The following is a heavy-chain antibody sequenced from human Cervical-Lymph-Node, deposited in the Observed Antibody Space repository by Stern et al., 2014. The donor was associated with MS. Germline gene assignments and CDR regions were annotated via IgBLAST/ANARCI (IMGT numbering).Heavy chain of an antibody. V-gene: IGHV4-61*02. CDR1: GGSISSGSHY. CDR3: AREWIYEVSWFDS. D-gene: IGHD5/OR15-5a*01. J-gene: IGHJ5*01. Sequence: QLQLQESGPGLVKPSQTLSLTCTVSGGSISSGSHYWSWIRQPAGKGLEWVGRIYSTGRVDYTPSLKVRVTMSVDTSKDQFSLELRSVTAADTAMYYCAREWIYEVSWFDSWGQGSLVIVSS. CDR2: IYSTGRV.